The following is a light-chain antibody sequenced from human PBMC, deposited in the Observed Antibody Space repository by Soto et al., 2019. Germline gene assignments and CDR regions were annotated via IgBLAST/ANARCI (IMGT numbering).Light chain of an antibody. Sequence: QSALTQPASVSGSPGQSITISCTGTSSDVGGYNYVSWYQQHPGKAPKLMIYDVSSRPSEASNRFSGSKSGNTASLTISGLQTEDEADYYCSAYTISSTYVFGAGTKVT. V-gene: IGLV2-14*01. CDR2: DVS. CDR1: SSDVGGYNY. J-gene: IGLJ1*01. CDR3: SAYTISSTYV.